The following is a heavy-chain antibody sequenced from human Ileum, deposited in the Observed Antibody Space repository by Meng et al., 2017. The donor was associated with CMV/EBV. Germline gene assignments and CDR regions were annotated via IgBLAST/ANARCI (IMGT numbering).Heavy chain of an antibody. Sequence: GESLKISCAASGFTFSDYAMNWVRQAPGKGLEWLSLIGGDGNIEYYADSVTGRFTSSRDNFQNTMYLQMNSLRAEDTAIYYCAREGLDTGTAFDVWGQGTMVTVSS. J-gene: IGHJ3*01. D-gene: IGHD1-14*01. CDR2: IGGDGNIE. CDR3: AREGLDTGTAFDV. V-gene: IGHV3-30*02. CDR1: GFTFSDYA.